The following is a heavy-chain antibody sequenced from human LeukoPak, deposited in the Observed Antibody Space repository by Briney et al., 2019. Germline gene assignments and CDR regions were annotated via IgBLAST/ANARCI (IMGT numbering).Heavy chain of an antibody. CDR1: GGSISRSSYY. CDR3: ARWYYYDSSGLRQGQNWFDP. CDR2: IYYSGST. V-gene: IGHV4-39*01. Sequence: PSETLSLTCTVSGGSISRSSYYWGWIRQPPGKGLEWIGSIYYSGSTYYNPSLKSRVTISVDTSKNQFSLKLSSVTAAYTAVYYCARWYYYDSSGLRQGQNWFDPWGQGTLVTVSS. D-gene: IGHD3-22*01. J-gene: IGHJ5*02.